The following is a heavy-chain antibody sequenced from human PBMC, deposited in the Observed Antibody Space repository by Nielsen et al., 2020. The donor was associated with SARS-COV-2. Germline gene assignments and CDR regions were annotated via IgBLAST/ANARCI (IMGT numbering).Heavy chain of an antibody. CDR2: VSSSGGST. CDR3: AKDGVVRGDALDL. Sequence: GESLKISCAASGFTFNIYAMAWVRRAPGRGLQWVTGVSSSGGSTYYTDSVKERFSISRDNSKNTLYLETHRLRVDDTGVYYCAKDGVVRGDALDLWGQGTMVTVSS. CDR1: GFTFNIYA. V-gene: IGHV3-23*01. D-gene: IGHD3-10*01. J-gene: IGHJ3*01.